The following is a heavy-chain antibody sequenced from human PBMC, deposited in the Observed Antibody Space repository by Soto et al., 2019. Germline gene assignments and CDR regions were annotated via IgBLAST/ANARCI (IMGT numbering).Heavy chain of an antibody. J-gene: IGHJ4*02. D-gene: IGHD5-18*01. V-gene: IGHV3-30*18. Sequence: QVQLVESGGGVVQPGRSLRLSCAASGFTFSSYGMHWVRQAAGKGLEWVAVISYDGSNKYYADSVKGRFTISRDNSKNTLYLQMNSLRAEDTAVYYCAKAAAAMVRRSYFDYWGQGTLVTVSS. CDR3: AKAAAAMVRRSYFDY. CDR2: ISYDGSNK. CDR1: GFTFSSYG.